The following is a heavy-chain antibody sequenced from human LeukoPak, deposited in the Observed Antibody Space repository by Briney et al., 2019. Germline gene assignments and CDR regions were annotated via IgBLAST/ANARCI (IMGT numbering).Heavy chain of an antibody. D-gene: IGHD6-19*01. CDR3: AKDRGIAVAGTIRYFQH. CDR2: IRNDETEI. J-gene: IGHJ1*01. CDR1: GFPFNTFN. V-gene: IGHV3-30*02. Sequence: PGGSLRLSCAAPGFPFNTFNLHWIRQAPGRGLEWVSFIRNDETEIHYADFAKGRFTISRDKSKNSLYLQMNSLRPDDTALYYCAKDRGIAVAGTIRYFQHWGQGTLVTVSS.